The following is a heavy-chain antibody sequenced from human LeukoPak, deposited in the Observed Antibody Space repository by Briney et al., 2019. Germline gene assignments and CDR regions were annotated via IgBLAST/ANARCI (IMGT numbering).Heavy chain of an antibody. D-gene: IGHD3-3*01. CDR2: ISGSGGST. V-gene: IGHV3-23*01. CDR3: AKSPGVTTIFRVVTYYFDY. J-gene: IGHJ4*02. Sequence: PGGSLRLSCAASGFTFSSYAMSWVRQAPGKGLEWVSAISGSGGSTYYADSVKGRFTISRDNSKNTLYLQMNSLRAEDTAVYYCAKSPGVTTIFRVVTYYFDYWGQGTLVTASS. CDR1: GFTFSSYA.